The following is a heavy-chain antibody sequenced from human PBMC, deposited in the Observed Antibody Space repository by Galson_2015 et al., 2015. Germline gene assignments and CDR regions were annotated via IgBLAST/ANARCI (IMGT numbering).Heavy chain of an antibody. CDR2: INPSGGST. D-gene: IGHD5-24*01. J-gene: IGHJ4*02. V-gene: IGHV1-46*01. Sequence: SVKVSCKASGYTFTSYYMHWVRQAPGQGLEWMGIINPSGGSTSYAQKFQGRVTMTRDTSTSTVYMELSSLRSEDTAVYYCARDYGIPRSVDMDTVDFDYWGQGTLVTVSS. CDR1: GYTFTSYY. CDR3: ARDYGIPRSVDMDTVDFDY.